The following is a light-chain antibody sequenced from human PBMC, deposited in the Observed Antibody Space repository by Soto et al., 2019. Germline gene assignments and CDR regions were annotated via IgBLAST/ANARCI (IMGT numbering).Light chain of an antibody. V-gene: IGLV2-14*01. CDR1: SSDVGGYNY. CDR2: DVS. Sequence: QSVLTQPASVSGSPGQSITISCTGTSSDVGGYNYVSWYQQHPGKAPKLMIYDVSNRPSGVSNRFSGSKSGNTGSLTISGLQAEDEADYYCSSYTSSSVVVFGGGTKVTVL. J-gene: IGLJ2*01. CDR3: SSYTSSSVVV.